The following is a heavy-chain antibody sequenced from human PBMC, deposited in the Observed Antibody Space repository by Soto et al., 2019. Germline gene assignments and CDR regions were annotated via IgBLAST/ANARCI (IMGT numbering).Heavy chain of an antibody. V-gene: IGHV5-10-1*01. CDR1: GYSFTTYW. D-gene: IGHD5-18*01. Sequence: GESLKISCNGSGYSFTTYWISWVGQMPWKGLEWMGRMDPSDSYTNYSPSFQGHVTISADKSISTAYLQWSSLKASDTAMYYCARWGGYSSIGTYDYYYGMDVWGQGTTVTVSS. CDR3: ARWGGYSSIGTYDYYYGMDV. CDR2: MDPSDSYT. J-gene: IGHJ6*02.